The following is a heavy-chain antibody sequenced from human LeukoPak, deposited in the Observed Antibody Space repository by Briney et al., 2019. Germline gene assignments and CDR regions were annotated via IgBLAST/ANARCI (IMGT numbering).Heavy chain of an antibody. V-gene: IGHV3-23*01. CDR1: GFTFSSYA. D-gene: IGHD1-26*01. J-gene: IGHJ3*02. CDR2: ISGSGGST. CDR3: AKDRSQVGATDWDAFDI. Sequence: PPGGSLRLSCAASGFTFSSYAMSWVRQAPGKGLEWVSAISGSGGSTYYADSVKGRFTISRDNSKNTLYLQMNSLRAEDTALYYCAKDRSQVGATDWDAFDIWGQGTMVTVSS.